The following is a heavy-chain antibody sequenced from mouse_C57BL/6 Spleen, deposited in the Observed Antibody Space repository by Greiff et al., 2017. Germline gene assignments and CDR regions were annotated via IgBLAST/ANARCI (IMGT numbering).Heavy chain of an antibody. J-gene: IGHJ2*01. V-gene: IGHV1-69*01. CDR1: GYTFTSYW. CDR3: ARSWSYYFDY. CDR2: IDPSDSYT. D-gene: IGHD1-1*02. Sequence: VQLQQPGAELVMPGASVKLSCKASGYTFTSYWMHWVKQRPGQGLEWIGEIDPSDSYTNYNQKFKGKSTLTVDKSSSTAYMQLSSLPSEDSAVYYCARSWSYYFDYWGQGTTLTVSS.